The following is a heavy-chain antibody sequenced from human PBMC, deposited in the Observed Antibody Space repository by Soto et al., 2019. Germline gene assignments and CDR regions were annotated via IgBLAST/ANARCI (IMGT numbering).Heavy chain of an antibody. Sequence: EVQLLESGGGLVQPGGSLRLSCAASGFTFSSYAMSWVRQAPGKGLEWVAAIIGSGGSTYYADSVKGRFTISRDNSKNTLYLQMNSLRAEDTAVYYCATQKALIIFDNFDWFHGGDYWGQGTLVTVSS. J-gene: IGHJ4*02. CDR3: ATQKALIIFDNFDWFHGGDY. CDR2: IIGSGGST. V-gene: IGHV3-23*01. D-gene: IGHD3-9*01. CDR1: GFTFSSYA.